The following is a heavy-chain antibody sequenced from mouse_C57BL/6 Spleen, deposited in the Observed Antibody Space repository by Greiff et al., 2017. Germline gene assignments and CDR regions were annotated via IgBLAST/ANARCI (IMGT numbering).Heavy chain of an antibody. D-gene: IGHD1-1*01. Sequence: EVKVVESGPELVKPGASVKISCKASGYTFTDYYMNWVKQSHGKSLEWMGDINPNNGGTSYNQKFKGKATLTVDKSSSTAYMEHRSLPSEDSAVYYCAEGDYGSSWDYWGQGTTLTVSS. CDR3: AEGDYGSSWDY. CDR2: INPNNGGT. J-gene: IGHJ2*01. V-gene: IGHV1-26*01. CDR1: GYTFTDYY.